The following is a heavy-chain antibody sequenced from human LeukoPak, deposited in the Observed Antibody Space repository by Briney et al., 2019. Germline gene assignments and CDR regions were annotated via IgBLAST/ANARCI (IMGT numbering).Heavy chain of an antibody. J-gene: IGHJ6*02. Sequence: SETLSLTCTVSSGSISSYYWSWIRQPAGKGLEWIGRIYTSGSTNYNPSLKSRVTMSVDTSKNQFSLKLSSVTAADTAVYYCARDITSGWFNYYYYGMDVWGQGTTVTVSS. V-gene: IGHV4-4*07. CDR2: IYTSGST. CDR1: SGSISSYY. CDR3: ARDITSGWFNYYYYGMDV. D-gene: IGHD6-19*01.